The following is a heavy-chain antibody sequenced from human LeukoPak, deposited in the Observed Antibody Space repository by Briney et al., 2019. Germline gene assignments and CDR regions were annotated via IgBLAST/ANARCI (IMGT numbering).Heavy chain of an antibody. D-gene: IGHD6-13*01. V-gene: IGHV3-30-3*01. Sequence: GGSLRLSCAASGFTFSSYAMHWVRQAPGKGLEWVAVISYDGSNKYYADSVKGRFTISRDNSKNTLYLQMNSLRAEDTAVYYCARDFLTAAGGNYWGQGTLVTVSA. CDR3: ARDFLTAAGGNY. CDR1: GFTFSSYA. J-gene: IGHJ4*02. CDR2: ISYDGSNK.